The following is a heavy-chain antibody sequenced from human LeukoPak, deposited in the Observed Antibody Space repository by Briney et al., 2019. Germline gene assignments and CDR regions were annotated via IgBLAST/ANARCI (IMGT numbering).Heavy chain of an antibody. CDR3: ARQVLAVAGTAFDY. J-gene: IGHJ4*02. Sequence: SETLSLTCTVSGGSISSSSYYWGWIRQPPGKGLDWIGSIYYSGSTYYNPSLKSRVTISVDTSKNQFSLKLSSVTAADTAVYYCARQVLAVAGTAFDYWGQGTLVTVSS. CDR2: IYYSGST. D-gene: IGHD6-19*01. CDR1: GGSISSSSYY. V-gene: IGHV4-39*01.